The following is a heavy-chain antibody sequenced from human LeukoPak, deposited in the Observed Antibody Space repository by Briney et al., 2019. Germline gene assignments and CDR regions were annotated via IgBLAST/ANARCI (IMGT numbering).Heavy chain of an antibody. V-gene: IGHV3-48*02. CDR1: GFTFSSYA. CDR2: SNAAGSPV. D-gene: IGHD6-19*01. J-gene: IGHJ4*02. Sequence: PGGSLRLSCAASGFTFSSYAMSWVRQAPGKGLEWISYSNAAGSPVSYAESVQGRFTISRDNAKNSLYLEMNSLRDDDTAVYYCARDRSLSVAGTFDFWGQGSLVTVSS. CDR3: ARDRSLSVAGTFDF.